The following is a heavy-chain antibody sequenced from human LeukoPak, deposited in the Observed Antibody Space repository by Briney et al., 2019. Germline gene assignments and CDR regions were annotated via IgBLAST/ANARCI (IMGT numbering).Heavy chain of an antibody. J-gene: IGHJ4*02. CDR2: SYRRGST. CDR1: GDSISNYY. Sequence: SETLSLTCTVSGDSISNYYWSWIRQPPGKGLEWIGWSYRRGSTSYNPSLKSRVAISVDTSKNQFSLKLSSVTAADTAVYYCVRDRELGFWGQGTLVTVSS. V-gene: IGHV4-59*01. CDR3: VRDRELGF. D-gene: IGHD1-1*01.